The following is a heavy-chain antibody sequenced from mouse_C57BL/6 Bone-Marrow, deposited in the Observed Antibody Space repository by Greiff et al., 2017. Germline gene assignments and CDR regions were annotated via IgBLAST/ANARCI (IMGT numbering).Heavy chain of an antibody. CDR3: ARWGYAMDY. Sequence: EVKLQESGGGLVKPGGSLKLSCAASGFTFSSYAMSWVRQTPEKRLEWVATISAGGSYTYYPDNVKGRFTISRDNAKNNLYLQMSHRKAEDTAMYYCARWGYAMDYWGQGTSVTVSA. CDR1: GFTFSSYA. CDR2: ISAGGSYT. J-gene: IGHJ4*01. V-gene: IGHV5-4*03. D-gene: IGHD2-14*01.